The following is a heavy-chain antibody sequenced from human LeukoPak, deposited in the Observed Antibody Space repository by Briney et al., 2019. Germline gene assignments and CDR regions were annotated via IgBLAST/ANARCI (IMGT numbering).Heavy chain of an antibody. CDR3: ARQPQHEASFDY. CDR2: IKSDASEE. J-gene: IGHJ4*02. V-gene: IGHV3-7*01. Sequence: GGSLRLSCVASGFMFDRYWMSWVRQAPGKGLAWVDNIKSDASEEKYLDSVMGRFKISRDNAEDSPFLQMNSLRAEDTAVYFCARQPQHEASFDYWGQGALVAVSS. CDR1: GFMFDRYW.